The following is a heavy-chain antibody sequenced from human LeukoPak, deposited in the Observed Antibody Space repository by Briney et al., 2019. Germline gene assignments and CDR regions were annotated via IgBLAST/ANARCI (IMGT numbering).Heavy chain of an antibody. CDR3: AREVGSGSYYYDY. J-gene: IGHJ4*02. D-gene: IGHD3-10*01. CDR2: ISGSGDST. CDR1: GFTFSSYA. Sequence: PGGSLRLSCAASGFTFSSYAMSWVRQAPGKGLEWVSAISGSGDSTHYAGSVKGRFTISRDNSKNTVYLQMNSLRAEDTAVYYCAREVGSGSYYYDYWGQGTLVTVSS. V-gene: IGHV3-23*01.